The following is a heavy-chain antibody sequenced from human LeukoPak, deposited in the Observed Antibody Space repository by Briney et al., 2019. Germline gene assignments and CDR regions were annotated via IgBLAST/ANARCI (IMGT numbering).Heavy chain of an antibody. J-gene: IGHJ4*02. Sequence: GGSLRLSCAASGFTFSHYALHWVRQAPGKGLEWVSGITWNSGTIAHADSVKGRFTISRDNTKNSLYLQVNSLRSEDTALYYCAAGAGIIRYWGQGTLVTVSS. CDR1: GFTFSHYA. CDR3: AAGAGIIRY. CDR2: ITWNSGTI. D-gene: IGHD3-10*01. V-gene: IGHV3-9*01.